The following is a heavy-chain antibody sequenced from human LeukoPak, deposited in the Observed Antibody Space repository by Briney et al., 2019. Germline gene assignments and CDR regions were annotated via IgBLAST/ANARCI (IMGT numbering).Heavy chain of an antibody. Sequence: GGSLRLSCAASGFTVSSNYMNWVRQALGKGLEWVSVIYSGGSTYYADSVKGRFTISRDNSKNTLYLQMNSLRAEDTAVYHCARGPSGYRELKWFDPWGQGTLVTVSS. CDR3: ARGPSGYRELKWFDP. CDR2: IYSGGST. CDR1: GFTVSSNY. J-gene: IGHJ5*02. D-gene: IGHD3-22*01. V-gene: IGHV3-66*02.